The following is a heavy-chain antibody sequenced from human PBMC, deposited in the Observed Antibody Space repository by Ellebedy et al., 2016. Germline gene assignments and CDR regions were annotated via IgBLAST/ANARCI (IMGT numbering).Heavy chain of an antibody. CDR1: GGSISSYY. Sequence: SETLSLXCTVSGGSISSYYWSWIRQPPGKGLEWIGYIYYSGSTNYNPSLKSRVTISVDTSKNQFSLKLSSVTAADTAVYCCARKGGSFIVDFFDYWGQGTLVTVSS. CDR3: ARKGGSFIVDFFDY. V-gene: IGHV4-59*12. CDR2: IYYSGST. J-gene: IGHJ4*02. D-gene: IGHD1-26*01.